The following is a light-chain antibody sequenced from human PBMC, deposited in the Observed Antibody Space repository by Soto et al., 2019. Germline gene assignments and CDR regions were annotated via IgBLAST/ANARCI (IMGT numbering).Light chain of an antibody. J-gene: IGLJ2*01. CDR2: SDN. CDR3: QVWDSSTVV. CDR1: NIGNKN. Sequence: SYELTQPLSVSVALGQTTRITCGGNNIGNKNVHWYQQRPGQAPMLVIYSDNNRPSGIPERFSGSNSGNTATLTINRAQAGDEADYYCQVWDSSTVVFGGGTKVTVL. V-gene: IGLV3-9*01.